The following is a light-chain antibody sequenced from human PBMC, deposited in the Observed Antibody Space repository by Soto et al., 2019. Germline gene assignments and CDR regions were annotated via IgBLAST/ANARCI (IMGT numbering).Light chain of an antibody. CDR3: CSYTGGTTLV. CDR1: SSDVGGYKY. CDR2: EVS. Sequence: QSALTQPASVSGSPGQSITISCTGSSSDVGGYKYVSWYQQHPGKAPKLMIFEVSNRPSGVSNRFSGSKSGNTASLTISELQAEDEGDYYCCSYTGGTTLVCGGGTKLTVL. J-gene: IGLJ2*01. V-gene: IGLV2-14*01.